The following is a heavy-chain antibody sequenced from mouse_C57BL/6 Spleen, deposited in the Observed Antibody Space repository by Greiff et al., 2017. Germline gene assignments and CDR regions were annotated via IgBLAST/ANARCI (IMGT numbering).Heavy chain of an antibody. CDR3: ARHVGGYYPYWYFDV. Sequence: EVQLVESGGDLVKPGGSLKLSCAASGFTFSSYGMSWVRQTPDKRLEWVATISSGGSYTYYPDSVKGRFTISRDNAKNTLYLQMSSLKSEDTAMYYCARHVGGYYPYWYFDVWGTGTTVTVSS. CDR2: ISSGGSYT. D-gene: IGHD2-3*01. J-gene: IGHJ1*03. CDR1: GFTFSSYG. V-gene: IGHV5-6*01.